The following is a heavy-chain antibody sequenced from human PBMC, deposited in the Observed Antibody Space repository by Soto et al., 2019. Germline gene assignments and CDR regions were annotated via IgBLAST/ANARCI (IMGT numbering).Heavy chain of an antibody. J-gene: IGHJ2*01. Sequence: EVQLVECGEGLVQPGGSLRLSCAASGFTFSRYAMHWVRQAPGKGLEYVSAISINGGSTYYANYVKDSFTISRDNSQNTLYLKMASLRHENMAVYYCAMAGSCGNLIWSFDRWGRGTLGAVSS. D-gene: IGHD2-15*01. CDR1: GFTFSRYA. V-gene: IGHV3-64*01. CDR2: ISINGGST. CDR3: AMAGSCGNLIWSFDR.